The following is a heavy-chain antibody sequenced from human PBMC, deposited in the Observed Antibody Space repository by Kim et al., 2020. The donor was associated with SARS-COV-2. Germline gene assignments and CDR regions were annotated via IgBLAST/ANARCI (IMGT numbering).Heavy chain of an antibody. CDR3: AKAGHYYDSSGPTYFDY. V-gene: IGHV3-23*01. CDR2: ISGSGSST. CDR1: RFTFSNYA. J-gene: IGHJ4*02. Sequence: AGSLRLSCAASRFTFSNYAMSWVRQAPGKGLEWVSVISGSGSSTYYADSVKGRFTISRDNSKNTLYLQMNGLRAEDTAVYYCAKAGHYYDSSGPTYFDYWGQGTLVTVSS. D-gene: IGHD3-22*01.